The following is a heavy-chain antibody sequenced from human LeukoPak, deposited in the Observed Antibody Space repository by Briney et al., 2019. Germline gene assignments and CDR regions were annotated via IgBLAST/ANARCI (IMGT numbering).Heavy chain of an antibody. CDR1: GYTFTSYG. J-gene: IGHJ5*02. CDR2: ISAYNSNT. V-gene: IGHV1-18*01. D-gene: IGHD6-13*01. CDR3: ARAIAAASNWLDP. Sequence: GASVKVSCKASGYTFTSYGINWVRQAPGQGLEWMGWISAYNSNTHYAQKLQGRVTMTTDTSTSTAYMELRSLRSDDTAVYYCARAIAAASNWLDPWGQGTLVTVSS.